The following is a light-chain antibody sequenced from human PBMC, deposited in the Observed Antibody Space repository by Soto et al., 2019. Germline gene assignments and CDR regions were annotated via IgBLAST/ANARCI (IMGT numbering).Light chain of an antibody. Sequence: EIVMTQSPATLSVSPGERATLSCRASQSVTSNLAWYQQKPGQAPRLLIYVASTRATGIPARFSGSGSGTEFTLTISSLQSEDFAVYYCQHYNNWPPITFGQGTRLEIK. CDR1: QSVTSN. V-gene: IGKV3-15*01. CDR2: VAS. J-gene: IGKJ5*01. CDR3: QHYNNWPPIT.